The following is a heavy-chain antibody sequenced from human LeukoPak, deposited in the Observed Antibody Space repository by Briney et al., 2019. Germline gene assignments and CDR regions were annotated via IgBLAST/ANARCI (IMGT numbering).Heavy chain of an antibody. J-gene: IGHJ4*02. Sequence: SETLSLTCAVYGGSFSGYYWSWIRQPPGKGLEWIGEINHSGSTNYNPSLKSRVTISVDTSKNQFSLKLSSVTAADTAVYYCARLHDGQSGFDYWGQGTLVTVSS. V-gene: IGHV4-34*01. D-gene: IGHD3-3*01. CDR3: ARLHDGQSGFDY. CDR2: INHSGST. CDR1: GGSFSGYY.